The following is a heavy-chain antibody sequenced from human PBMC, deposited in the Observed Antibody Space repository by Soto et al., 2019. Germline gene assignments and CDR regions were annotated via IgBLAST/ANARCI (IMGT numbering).Heavy chain of an antibody. J-gene: IGHJ4*02. CDR2: ISAYNDHT. CDR1: GYTLTTYG. V-gene: IGHV1-18*01. CDR3: ARGTYFDY. Sequence: QVQLVQSGAEVKKPGASVMVSCKSSGYTLTTYGVSWVRQAPGQELEWVGWISAYNDHTNYAQKLQGRVTMTTDTSTSTAYMELRSLRSDDTAVYYCARGTYFDYWGQGTLVTVSS. D-gene: IGHD1-1*01.